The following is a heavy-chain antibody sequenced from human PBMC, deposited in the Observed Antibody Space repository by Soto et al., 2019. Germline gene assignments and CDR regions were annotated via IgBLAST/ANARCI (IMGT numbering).Heavy chain of an antibody. J-gene: IGHJ4*02. D-gene: IGHD4-17*01. CDR2: ISYDGSNK. CDR3: ANYYGGNSVHFDY. V-gene: IGHV3-30*18. Sequence: GGSLRLSCAASGFTFSSYGMHWVRQAPGKGLEWVAVISYDGSNKYYADSVKGRFTISRDNSKNTLYLQMNSLRAEDTAVYYCANYYGGNSVHFDYWGQGTLVTV. CDR1: GFTFSSYG.